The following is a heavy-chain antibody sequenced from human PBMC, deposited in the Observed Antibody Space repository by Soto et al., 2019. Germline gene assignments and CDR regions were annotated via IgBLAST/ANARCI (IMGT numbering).Heavy chain of an antibody. CDR2: IVVGSGNT. D-gene: IGHD3-22*01. CDR3: AKDSYYDSSGYFIDY. V-gene: IGHV1-58*01. Sequence: ASVKVSCKASGFTFTSSAVQWVRQARGQRLEWIGWIVVGSGNTNYAQKFQERVTITRDMSTSTAYMELSNLRAEDTAVYYCAKDSYYDSSGYFIDYWGQGTLVTVSS. J-gene: IGHJ4*02. CDR1: GFTFTSSA.